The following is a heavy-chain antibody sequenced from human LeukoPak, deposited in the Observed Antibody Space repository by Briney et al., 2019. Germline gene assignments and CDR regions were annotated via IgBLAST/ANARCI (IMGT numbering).Heavy chain of an antibody. Sequence: SETLSLTCTVSGGSLSSSSYYWGWIRQPPGKGLEWIGSNYYSGSTYYNPSLKSRVTISVDTSKNQFSLKLSSVTAADTAEYYCASGTHSTEFDPWGQGTLVTVSS. J-gene: IGHJ5*02. V-gene: IGHV4-39*01. D-gene: IGHD3-10*01. CDR2: NYYSGST. CDR1: GGSLSSSSYY. CDR3: ASGTHSTEFDP.